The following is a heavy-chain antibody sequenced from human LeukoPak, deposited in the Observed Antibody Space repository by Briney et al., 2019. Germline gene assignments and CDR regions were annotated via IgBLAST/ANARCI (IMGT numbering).Heavy chain of an antibody. Sequence: PSETLSLTCTVSGGSISSSSYYWGWIRQPPGKGLEWIGSIYYSGSTYYNPSLKSRVTISVDTSKNQFSLTLSSVTAADTAAYYCARRSHCSSTSCPRGHYYYYYMDVWGKGTTVTVSS. CDR1: GGSISSSSYY. J-gene: IGHJ6*03. CDR2: IYYSGST. D-gene: IGHD2-2*01. CDR3: ARRSHCSSTSCPRGHYYYYYMDV. V-gene: IGHV4-39*01.